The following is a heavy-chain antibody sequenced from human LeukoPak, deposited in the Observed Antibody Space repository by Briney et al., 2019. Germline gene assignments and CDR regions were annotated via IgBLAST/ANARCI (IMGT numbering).Heavy chain of an antibody. CDR3: ARRPIAAASPFDY. Sequence: SETLSLTCAVYAGSFSGYYWSWIRQPPGKGLEWIGEINHSGSTNYNPSLKSRVTISVDTSKNQFSLKLSSVTAADTAVYYCARRPIAAASPFDYWGQGTLVTVSS. V-gene: IGHV4-34*01. CDR1: AGSFSGYY. J-gene: IGHJ4*02. D-gene: IGHD6-13*01. CDR2: INHSGST.